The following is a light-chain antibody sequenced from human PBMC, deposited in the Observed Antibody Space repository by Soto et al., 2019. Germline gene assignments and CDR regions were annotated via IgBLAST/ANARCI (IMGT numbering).Light chain of an antibody. J-gene: IGLJ1*01. CDR2: EVS. V-gene: IGLV2-23*02. CDR3: CSYAGSNTPYV. Sequence: QSVLTQPASVSGSPGQSITVSCTGTSSDVGSYDLVSWYQKYPGKAPKLMIYEVSERPSGVSNRFSGSKSGNTASLTISGLQAEDEADYYCCSYAGSNTPYVFGTGTQLTVL. CDR1: SSDVGSYDL.